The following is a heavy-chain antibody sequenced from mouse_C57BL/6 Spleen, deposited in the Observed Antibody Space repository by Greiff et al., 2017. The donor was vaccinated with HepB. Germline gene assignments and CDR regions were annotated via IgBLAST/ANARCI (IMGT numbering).Heavy chain of an antibody. CDR2: IDPSDSYT. Sequence: VQLQQSGAELVMPGASVKLSCKASGYTFTSYWMHWVKQRPGQGLEWIGEIDPSDSYTNYNQKFKGKSTLTVDKSSSTAYMQLSSLTSEDSAVYYCARRDYYYGSRNFDGWGTGTTVTGSS. CDR1: GYTFTSYW. V-gene: IGHV1-69*01. CDR3: ARRDYYYGSRNFDG. D-gene: IGHD1-1*01. J-gene: IGHJ1*03.